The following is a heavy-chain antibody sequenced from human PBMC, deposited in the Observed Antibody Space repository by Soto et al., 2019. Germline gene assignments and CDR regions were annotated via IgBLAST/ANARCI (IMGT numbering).Heavy chain of an antibody. V-gene: IGHV3-53*01. CDR1: GFTVSSNY. CDR3: ARESGSAVTYYYSYGMDV. Sequence: GGSLRLSCAASGFTVSSNYMTWVRQAPGKGLEWVSVMYSGGRTYYADSVKGRFTISRDSSENTLYLQMHNLRAEDTAVYYCARESGSAVTYYYSYGMDVWGQGTTVTVSS. J-gene: IGHJ6*02. D-gene: IGHD4-17*01. CDR2: MYSGGRT.